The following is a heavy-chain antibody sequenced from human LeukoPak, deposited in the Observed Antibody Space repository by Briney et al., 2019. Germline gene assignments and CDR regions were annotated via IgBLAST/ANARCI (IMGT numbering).Heavy chain of an antibody. V-gene: IGHV3-21*01. Sequence: GGSLRLSCAASGFTFSSYSMNWVRQAPGKGLECVSSISSSSSYIYYADSVKGRSTISRDNAKNSLYLQMNSLRAEDTAVYYCAREVVVVPPQGYYYYYMDVWGKGTTVTVSS. J-gene: IGHJ6*03. CDR1: GFTFSSYS. D-gene: IGHD2-2*01. CDR2: ISSSSSYI. CDR3: AREVVVVPPQGYYYYYMDV.